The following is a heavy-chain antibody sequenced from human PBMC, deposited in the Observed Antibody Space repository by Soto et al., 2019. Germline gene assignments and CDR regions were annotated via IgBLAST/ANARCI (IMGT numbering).Heavy chain of an antibody. CDR1: GGSFSGYY. V-gene: IGHV4-34*01. CDR3: ARGLQENYDILTGRFHPFDY. CDR2: INHSGST. D-gene: IGHD3-9*01. Sequence: QVQLQQWGAGLLKPSETLSLTCAVYGGSFSGYYWSWIRQPPGKGLEWIGEINHSGSTNYNPSLKSRVTISVDTSKNQFSLKLSSVTAADTAVYYCARGLQENYDILTGRFHPFDYWGQGTLVTGSS. J-gene: IGHJ4*02.